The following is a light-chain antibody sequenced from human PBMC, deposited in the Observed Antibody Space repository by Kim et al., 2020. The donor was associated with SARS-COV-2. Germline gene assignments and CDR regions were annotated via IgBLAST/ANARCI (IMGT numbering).Light chain of an antibody. J-gene: IGKJ4*01. CDR1: QSITTW. CDR3: QQYNSYSTS. V-gene: IGKV1-5*01. Sequence: DIQMTQSPSTLSASVGDRVTITCRASQSITTWLAWYQQKPGKAPKVLIYDASSLGSGVPSRFSGSGSGTEFTLTISSLQPDDFATYYCQQYNSYSTSFGGGTKVEIK. CDR2: DAS.